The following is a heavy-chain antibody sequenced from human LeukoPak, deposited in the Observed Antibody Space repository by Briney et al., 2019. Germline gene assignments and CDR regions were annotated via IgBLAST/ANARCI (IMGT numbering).Heavy chain of an antibody. V-gene: IGHV1-46*01. CDR1: GYTFTSYY. CDR3: ARVANPHIVVVTAIYGMDV. J-gene: IGHJ6*02. Sequence: ASVKVSCKASGYTFTSYYMHWVRQAPGQGLEWMGIINPSGGSTSYAQKFQGRVTMTRDTSTSTVYMELSSLRSEDTAVYYCARVANPHIVVVTAIYGMDVWGQGTTVTVSS. D-gene: IGHD2-21*02. CDR2: INPSGGST.